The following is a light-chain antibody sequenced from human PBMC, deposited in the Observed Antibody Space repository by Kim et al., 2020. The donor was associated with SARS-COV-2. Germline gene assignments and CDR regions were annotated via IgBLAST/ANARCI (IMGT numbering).Light chain of an antibody. CDR3: QTWDSSDVV. CDR1: KLGHKC. V-gene: IGLV3-1*01. CDR2: EDT. J-gene: IGLJ2*01. Sequence: SVSPGQTATISCSGDKLGHKCASWYQQKPGQSPLLVIYEDTKRPSGIPERFSGSNSGNTATLTISETRAMDEADYYCQTWDSSDVVFGGGTQLTVL.